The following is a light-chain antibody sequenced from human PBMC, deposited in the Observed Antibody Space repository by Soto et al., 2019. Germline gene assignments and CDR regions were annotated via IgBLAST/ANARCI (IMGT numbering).Light chain of an antibody. V-gene: IGKV3-11*01. CDR2: DAS. CDR1: QSVSSY. J-gene: IGKJ4*01. CDR3: QQRRNWPPSPT. Sequence: ESGLTQSPATLSLTPGESATLSCRAIQSVSSYLAWYQQKPGHAHRLPIYDASNSATGIPARSRGSGSGTDFTLTISSLEPADFAGDYCQQRRNWPPSPTFGGGTKVEIK.